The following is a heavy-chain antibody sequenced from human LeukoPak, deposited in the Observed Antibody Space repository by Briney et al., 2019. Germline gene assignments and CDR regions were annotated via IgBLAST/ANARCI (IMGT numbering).Heavy chain of an antibody. J-gene: IGHJ4*02. V-gene: IGHV1-24*01. CDR2: FDPEDGET. D-gene: IGHD4-17*01. CDR1: GYTLTELS. Sequence: ASVNVSCKVSGYTLTELSMHWVRQAPGKGLEWMGGFDPEDGETIYAQKFQGRVTMTEDTSTDTAYMELSSLRSEDTAVYYCATGIYGDYEIDYWVQGALVTVSS. CDR3: ATGIYGDYEIDY.